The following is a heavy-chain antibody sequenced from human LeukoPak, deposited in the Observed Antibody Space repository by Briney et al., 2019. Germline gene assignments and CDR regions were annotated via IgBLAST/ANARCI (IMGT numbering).Heavy chain of an antibody. CDR3: ARQVWELLRVSYFDY. CDR1: GFTFDDYA. Sequence: GGSLRLSCAASGFTFDDYAMSWVRQAPGKGLEWVSAISGSGGSTYYADSVKGRFTISRDNSKNTLYLQMNSLRAEDTAVYYCARQVWELLRVSYFDYWGQGTLVTVSS. J-gene: IGHJ4*02. V-gene: IGHV3-23*01. D-gene: IGHD1-26*01. CDR2: ISGSGGST.